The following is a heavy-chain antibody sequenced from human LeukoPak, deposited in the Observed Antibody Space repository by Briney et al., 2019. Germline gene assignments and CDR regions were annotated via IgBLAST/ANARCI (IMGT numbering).Heavy chain of an antibody. CDR3: ARIAAAGPFDY. D-gene: IGHD6-13*01. CDR1: GFTFSSYA. V-gene: IGHV3-23*01. J-gene: IGHJ4*02. Sequence: GSLRLSCAASGFTFSSYAMSWVRQAPGKGLEWVSAISGSGGSTYYADSVKGRFTISRHNSKNTLYLQMNSLRVEDTAVFYCARIAAAGPFDYWGQGTLVTVSS. CDR2: ISGSGGST.